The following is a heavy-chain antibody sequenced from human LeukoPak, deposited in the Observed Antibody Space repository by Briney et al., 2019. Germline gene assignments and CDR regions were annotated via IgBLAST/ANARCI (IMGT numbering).Heavy chain of an antibody. V-gene: IGHV4-59*01. Sequence: KPSETLSLTCTISGDSTNTYFWSWIRQPPGKGLEWIGYIYYTGTTNYNPSLKSRVTISVDTSKNQFSLKVNSVTAADTGVYYCAADYSNFYGMDVWGQGTTVTVSS. CDR3: AADYSNFYGMDV. J-gene: IGHJ6*02. CDR1: GDSTNTYF. CDR2: IYYTGTT. D-gene: IGHD4-11*01.